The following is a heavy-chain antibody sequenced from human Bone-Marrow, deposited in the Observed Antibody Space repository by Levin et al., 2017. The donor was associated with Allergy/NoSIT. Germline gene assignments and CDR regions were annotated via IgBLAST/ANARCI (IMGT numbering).Heavy chain of an antibody. CDR3: ARRNGDYDRPFDY. V-gene: IGHV3-21*01. D-gene: IGHD4-17*01. CDR2: ISSSGGYI. J-gene: IGHJ4*02. Sequence: KAGGSLRLSCAASGFTFNRFSMHWVRQAPGKGLEWVASISSSGGYIFYSNSVKGRFTISRDYSLHLQMNSLRREDTAVYYCARRNGDYDRPFDYWGQGTVVSVSS. CDR1: GFTFNRFS.